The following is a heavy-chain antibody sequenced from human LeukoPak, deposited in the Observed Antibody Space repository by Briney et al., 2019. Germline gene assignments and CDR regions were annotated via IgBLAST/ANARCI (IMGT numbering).Heavy chain of an antibody. CDR1: GYTFTDYD. CDR3: ARGDFGETNTAFDV. V-gene: IGHV1-8*03. J-gene: IGHJ3*01. D-gene: IGHD4-17*01. CDR2: INPNSAST. Sequence: GASVKVSCKTSGYTFTDYDVHWVRQAPWQGLEWMGWINPNSASTNYAQRLQGRVTFTRDTSLSIAYMELSSLTSEDAAVYFCARGDFGETNTAFDVWGQGTLVAVSS.